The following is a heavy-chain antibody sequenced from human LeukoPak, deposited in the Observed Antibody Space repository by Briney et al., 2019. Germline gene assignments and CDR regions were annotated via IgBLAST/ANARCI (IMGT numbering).Heavy chain of an antibody. V-gene: IGHV3-30*03. CDR2: ISYDGSNK. D-gene: IGHD3-16*01. CDR1: GFTFNSHG. Sequence: GRSLRLSCAASGFTFNSHGMHWVRQAPGKGLEWVAVISYDGSNKYYADSVKGRFTISRDNSKNTLYLQMNSLRAEDTAVYYCARHYGPWGQGTLVTVSS. J-gene: IGHJ5*02. CDR3: ARHYGP.